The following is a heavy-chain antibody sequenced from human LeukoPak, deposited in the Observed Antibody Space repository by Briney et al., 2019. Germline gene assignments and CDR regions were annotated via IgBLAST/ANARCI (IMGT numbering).Heavy chain of an antibody. CDR2: INHRGST. CDR3: TRARPPGSDPFDS. D-gene: IGHD6-6*01. CDR1: GFTFSSYA. J-gene: IGHJ4*02. V-gene: IGHV4-34*01. Sequence: GSLRLSCAASGFTFSSYAMSWVRQAPGKGLEWIGEINHRGSTNYNPSLKSRVTMSVDTSKNQFSLKLSSVTAADTGIYYCTRARPPGSDPFDSWGQGTLVTVSS.